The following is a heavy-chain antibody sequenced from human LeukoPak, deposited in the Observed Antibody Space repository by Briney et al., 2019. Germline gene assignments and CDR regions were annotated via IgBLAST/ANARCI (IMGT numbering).Heavy chain of an antibody. CDR1: GFTFSNYA. CDR3: AKVTSAVSASGTEDY. J-gene: IGHJ4*02. D-gene: IGHD2-8*02. CDR2: IRSSGGVT. Sequence: GGSLRLTCAASGFTFSNYAMSWVRQAPGKGLEWVSTIRSSGGVTNYADAVRGRFTISRDSSKNTLFLQMNSLRAEDTAIYYCAKVTSAVSASGTEDYWGQGTLVSVS. V-gene: IGHV3-23*01.